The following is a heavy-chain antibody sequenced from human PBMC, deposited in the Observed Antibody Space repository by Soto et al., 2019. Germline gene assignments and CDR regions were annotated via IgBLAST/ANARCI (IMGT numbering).Heavy chain of an antibody. V-gene: IGHV3-53*01. D-gene: IGHD5-18*01. CDR1: GFSVSGSS. CDR3: ARVNTTLVDHFDC. Sequence: GGSLRHSCVVSGFSVSGSSIFWVRQATGKGLEWVSLMHRGGSTDNADSVKGRFTTSRDKSKNTLYLHMNGLRVEDTAVYYCARVNTTLVDHFDCWGQGTLVTVSS. CDR2: MHRGGST. J-gene: IGHJ4*02.